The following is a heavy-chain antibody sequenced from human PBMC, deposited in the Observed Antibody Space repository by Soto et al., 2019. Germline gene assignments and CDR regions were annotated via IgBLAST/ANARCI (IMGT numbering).Heavy chain of an antibody. V-gene: IGHV1-69*13. D-gene: IGHD1-7*01. Sequence: SVKVSCKASGGTFSNYAFIWVRQAPGQGLEWMGGIIPVFGTPTYAQNFQGRVTISADESTSTAYMELSSLRSEDTAVYYCASRSITGTTTFYYYGMDVWGQGTTVTVSS. J-gene: IGHJ6*02. CDR3: ASRSITGTTTFYYYGMDV. CDR1: GGTFSNYA. CDR2: IIPVFGTP.